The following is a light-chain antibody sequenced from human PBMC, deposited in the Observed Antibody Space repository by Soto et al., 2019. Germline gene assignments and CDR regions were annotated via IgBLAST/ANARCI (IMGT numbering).Light chain of an antibody. V-gene: IGKV3-20*01. CDR2: SAS. CDR3: HHFGSLPET. CDR1: QSVASSY. Sequence: EVVLTQSPGTLSLSPGERVTLSCRASQSVASSYLAWYQQKPGRAPRLLFYSASSRATGIPDRFSGSGSGTDFTLTISRLEPEDFAEYYCHHFGSLPETFGQGTNV. J-gene: IGKJ1*01.